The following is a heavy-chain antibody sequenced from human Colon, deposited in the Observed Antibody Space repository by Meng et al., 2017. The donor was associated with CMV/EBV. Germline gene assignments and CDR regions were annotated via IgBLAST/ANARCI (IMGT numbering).Heavy chain of an antibody. V-gene: IGHV1-69*04. Sequence: SVKVSCKASGYTFTAYGISWVRQAPGQGLEWMGRIIPILGIANYAQKVQGRVTITADKPTSTAYMELSSLRSEDTAVYYCAGEGCGSTSCSDVWGQGTLVTVSS. CDR1: GYTFTAYG. J-gene: IGHJ4*02. CDR3: AGEGCGSTSCSDV. D-gene: IGHD2-2*01. CDR2: IIPILGIA.